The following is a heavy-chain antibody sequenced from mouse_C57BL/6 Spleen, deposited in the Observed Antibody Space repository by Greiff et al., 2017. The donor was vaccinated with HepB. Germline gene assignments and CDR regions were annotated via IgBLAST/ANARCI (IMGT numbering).Heavy chain of an antibody. D-gene: IGHD2-5*01. J-gene: IGHJ3*01. CDR3: AREGFGYCSKAWFAY. CDR1: GYSFSSSW. Sequence: QVQLQQSGPELVKPGASVKISCKASGYSFSSSWMNWVKQRPGKGLEWIGRIYPGDGDTNYNGKFKGKATLTADKSSSTAYMQLSSLTSEDSAVYFCAREGFGYCSKAWFAYWGQGTLVTVSA. V-gene: IGHV1-82*01. CDR2: IYPGDGDT.